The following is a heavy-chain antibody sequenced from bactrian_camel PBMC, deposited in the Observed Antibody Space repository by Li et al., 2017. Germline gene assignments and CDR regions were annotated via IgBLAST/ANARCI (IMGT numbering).Heavy chain of an antibody. J-gene: IGHJ4*01. CDR3: AAGPKTYCAGASLKYEYNY. D-gene: IGHD1*01. Sequence: HVQLVESGGGSVQPGGSLTLSCVASGDSIERYCVGWIRQVPGKEREGVAGSDQQGSTRYKESVKGRFNISRDNGDGTPYLQMNNLKPEDTAMYYCAAGPKTYCAGASLKYEYNYSGQGTQVTVS. CDR1: GDSIERYC. CDR2: SDQQGST. V-gene: IGHV3S9*01.